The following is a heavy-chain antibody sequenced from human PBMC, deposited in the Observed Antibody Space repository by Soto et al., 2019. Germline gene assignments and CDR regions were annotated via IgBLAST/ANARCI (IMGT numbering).Heavy chain of an antibody. V-gene: IGHV1-18*01. Sequence: QVQLVQSGAEVKKPGASVKVSCKASGYTFTSYGISWVRQAPGQGLEWMGWISAYNGNTNYAQKLQGRVTMTTDTSTSTAHMELRSLRSADTAVDYCARDLRRGDDYYYDGMDVWGQGPTVTVSS. J-gene: IGHJ6*02. D-gene: IGHD2-21*02. CDR3: ARDLRRGDDYYYDGMDV. CDR1: GYTFTSYG. CDR2: ISAYNGNT.